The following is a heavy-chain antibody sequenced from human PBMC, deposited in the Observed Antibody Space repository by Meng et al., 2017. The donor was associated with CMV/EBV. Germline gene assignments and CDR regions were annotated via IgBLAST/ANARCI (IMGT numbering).Heavy chain of an antibody. J-gene: IGHJ4*02. CDR1: GGSISSGDYY. Sequence: SETLSLTCTVSGGSISSGDYYWNWIRQPPGKGLEWIGYIYYSGSTNYNPSLKSRVTISVDTSKNQFSLKLSSVTAADTAVYYCARDQGYSSSWYYFDYWGQGTLVTVSS. CDR3: ARDQGYSSSWYYFDY. D-gene: IGHD6-13*01. V-gene: IGHV4-61*08. CDR2: IYYSGST.